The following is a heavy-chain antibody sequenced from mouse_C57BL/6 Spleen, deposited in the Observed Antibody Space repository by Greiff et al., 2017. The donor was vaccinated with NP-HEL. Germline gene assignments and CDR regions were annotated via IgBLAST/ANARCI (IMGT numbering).Heavy chain of an antibody. CDR3: ARTTGVFAY. CDR2: IYPRSGNT. V-gene: IGHV1-81*01. Sequence: QVQLQQSGAELARPGASVKLSCKASGYTFTSYGISWEKQRTGQGLEWIGEIYPRSGNTYYNEKFKGKATLTADKSSSTAYMELRSLTSEDSAVYFCARTTGVFAYWGQGTLVTVSA. J-gene: IGHJ3*01. CDR1: GYTFTSYG. D-gene: IGHD4-1*02.